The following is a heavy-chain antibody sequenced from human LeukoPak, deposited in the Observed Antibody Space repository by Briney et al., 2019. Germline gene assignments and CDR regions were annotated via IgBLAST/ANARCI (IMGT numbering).Heavy chain of an antibody. CDR2: IIPIFGTA. V-gene: IGHV1-69*05. Sequence: SVKVSCKASGGTFSSYAISWVRQAPGQGLEWMGRIIPIFGTANYAQKFQGRVTITTDESTSTAYMELSSLRSEDTAVYYCARGLPYPSYYYYMDVWGKGTTVTVSS. CDR3: ARGLPYPSYYYYMDV. D-gene: IGHD2-2*02. CDR1: GGTFSSYA. J-gene: IGHJ6*03.